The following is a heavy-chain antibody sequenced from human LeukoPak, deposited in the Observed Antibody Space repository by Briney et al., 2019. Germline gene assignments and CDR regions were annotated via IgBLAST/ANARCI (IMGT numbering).Heavy chain of an antibody. Sequence: PGGSLRLSCAASGFTFNNYEMTWVRQAPGKGLEWVSYISSSGSTIYYADSVKGRFTISRDNAKNSLYLQMNSLRVEDTAIYYCARDEVLTGYYFYMDVWGKGTTVTISS. D-gene: IGHD3-9*01. CDR2: ISSSGSTI. CDR1: GFTFNNYE. CDR3: ARDEVLTGYYFYMDV. J-gene: IGHJ6*03. V-gene: IGHV3-48*03.